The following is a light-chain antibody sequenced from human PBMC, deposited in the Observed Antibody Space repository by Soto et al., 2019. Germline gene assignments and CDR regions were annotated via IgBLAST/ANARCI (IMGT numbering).Light chain of an antibody. Sequence: QSVLTQPASVSXSPGQSITIFCTGTSSDVGGYKYVSWYQQHPDKAPKLIIFEVSNRPSGISSRFSGSKSGNTASLTISGLQAEDEADYYCASYTSSSTSVIFGRGTQLTVL. CDR2: EVS. V-gene: IGLV2-14*01. CDR1: SSDVGGYKY. J-gene: IGLJ2*01. CDR3: ASYTSSSTSVI.